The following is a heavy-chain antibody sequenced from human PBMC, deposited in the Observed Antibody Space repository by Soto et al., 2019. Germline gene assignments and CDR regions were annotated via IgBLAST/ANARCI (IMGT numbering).Heavy chain of an antibody. Sequence: QVQLVQSGAEVKKPGSSVKVSCKASGGTFSSYTISWVRQAPGQGLEWMGRIIPILGIANYAQKFQGRVTITADKSTRPAYMELSSLRSEDTAVYYCASLGYCSSTSCHEYFQHWGQGTLVTVSS. CDR3: ASLGYCSSTSCHEYFQH. CDR1: GGTFSSYT. V-gene: IGHV1-69*02. J-gene: IGHJ1*01. D-gene: IGHD2-2*01. CDR2: IIPILGIA.